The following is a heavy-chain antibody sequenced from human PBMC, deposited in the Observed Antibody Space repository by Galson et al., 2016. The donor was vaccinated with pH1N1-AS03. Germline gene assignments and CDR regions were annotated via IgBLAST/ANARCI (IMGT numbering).Heavy chain of an antibody. J-gene: IGHJ5*02. CDR2: VSTNGRRT. V-gene: IGHV3-23*01. D-gene: IGHD2/OR15-2a*01. Sequence: SLRLSCAASGFTFSGYAMNWVRQAPGKGLEWVSGVSTNGRRTFHADSVKGRFTISRDHSKNTLYLQMTSLRVEDAAVYYCAKGGIYNREGLGGSWGQGTLVAVSS. CDR1: GFTFSGYA. CDR3: AKGGIYNREGLGGS.